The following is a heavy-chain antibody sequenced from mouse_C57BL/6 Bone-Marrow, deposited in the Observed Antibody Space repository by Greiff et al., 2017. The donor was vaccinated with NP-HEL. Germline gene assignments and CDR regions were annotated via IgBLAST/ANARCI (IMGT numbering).Heavy chain of an antibody. V-gene: IGHV5-16*01. CDR3: ARAPHGSSPYAMDY. CDR2: INYDGSST. CDR1: GFTFSDYY. D-gene: IGHD1-1*01. Sequence: EVKLMESEGGLVQPGSSMKLSCTASGFTFSDYYMAWVRQVPEKGLEWVANINYDGSSTYYLDSLKSRFIISRDNAKNILYLQMSSLKSEDTATYYCARAPHGSSPYAMDYWGQGTSVTVSS. J-gene: IGHJ4*01.